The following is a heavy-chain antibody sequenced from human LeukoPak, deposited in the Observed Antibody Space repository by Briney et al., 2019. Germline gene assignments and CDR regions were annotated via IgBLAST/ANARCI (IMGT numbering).Heavy chain of an antibody. D-gene: IGHD4-11*01. CDR3: ASNSGMTTVPAYYYYYMDV. CDR2: ISSSSSYI. J-gene: IGHJ6*03. V-gene: IGHV3-21*01. Sequence: KTGGSLRLSCAASGFTFSSYSMNWVRQAPGKGLEWVLSISSSSSYIYYADSVKGRFTISRDNAKNSLYLQMNSLRAEDTAVYYCASNSGMTTVPAYYYYYMDVWGKGTTVTVSS. CDR1: GFTFSSYS.